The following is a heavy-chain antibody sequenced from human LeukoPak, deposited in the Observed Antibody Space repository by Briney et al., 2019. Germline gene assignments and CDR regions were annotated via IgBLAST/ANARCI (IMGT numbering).Heavy chain of an antibody. CDR2: INHTRNT. CDR3: ARLYYDFWSGYNWFDP. Sequence: SETLSLTCAVYGGSFSGYYWSWIRQPPGKGLEWIGEINHTRNTNYNPSLKSRVTISVDTSKNQFSLKLSSVTAADTAVYYCARLYYDFWSGYNWFDPWGQGTLVTVSS. CDR1: GGSFSGYY. D-gene: IGHD3-3*01. V-gene: IGHV4-34*01. J-gene: IGHJ5*02.